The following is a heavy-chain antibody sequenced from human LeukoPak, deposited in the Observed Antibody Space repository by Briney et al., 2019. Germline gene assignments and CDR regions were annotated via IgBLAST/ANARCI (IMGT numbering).Heavy chain of an antibody. CDR1: GGSFSGYY. CDR3: ATYYGIGAFDTSRWFVP. D-gene: IGHD2-21*01. J-gene: IGHJ5*02. Sequence: SETLSLTCAVYGGSFSGYYWSWIRQPPGKGLEWIGEINHSGSTNYNPSLKSRVTISVDTSKYQFSLKLSSVTAADTAVYYCATYYGIGAFDTSRWFVPWGQGTLVTVSS. V-gene: IGHV4-34*01. CDR2: INHSGST.